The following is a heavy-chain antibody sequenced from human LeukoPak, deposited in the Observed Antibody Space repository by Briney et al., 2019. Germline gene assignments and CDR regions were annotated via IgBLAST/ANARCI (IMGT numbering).Heavy chain of an antibody. CDR1: GYTFTSYD. J-gene: IGHJ6*02. Sequence: ASVKVSCKAPGYTFTSYDINWVRQATGQGLEWMGWMNPNSGNTGYAQKFQGRVTMTRNTSISTAYMELSSLRSEDTAVYYCARGHWPTTSSSWPLYYYYGMDVWGQGTTVTVSS. V-gene: IGHV1-8*01. CDR3: ARGHWPTTSSSWPLYYYYGMDV. D-gene: IGHD6-13*01. CDR2: MNPNSGNT.